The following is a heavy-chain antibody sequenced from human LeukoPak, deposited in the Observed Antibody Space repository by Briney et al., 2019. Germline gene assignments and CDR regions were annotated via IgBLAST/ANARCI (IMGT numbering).Heavy chain of an antibody. Sequence: ASVKVSFKVSGYTLTEFSMHWVRQAPGKGVEWMGGIDPEDGETNYAQKFQGRVTMTRDTSTDTAYMELSSLRSEDKAVYNCATDLGIVAAGTAWDDAFDSWGEGAMVTVSS. CDR3: ATDLGIVAAGTAWDDAFDS. CDR2: IDPEDGET. J-gene: IGHJ3*02. D-gene: IGHD6-13*01. CDR1: GYTLTEFS. V-gene: IGHV1-24*01.